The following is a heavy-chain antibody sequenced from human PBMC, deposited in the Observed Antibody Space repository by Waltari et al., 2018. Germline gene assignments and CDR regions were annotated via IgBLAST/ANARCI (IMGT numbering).Heavy chain of an antibody. CDR3: ARGLTATMITPFSHDDAFHI. CDR2: SSPMFGPE. Sequence: QVQLVQSGAEVKKPGSSVKVSCKASGGRFSSYTISWVRQAPGQGLDWMGTSSPMFGPENYAQNVRDRVKIVADESTDTAYMDHSSLTSEDTAVYYCARGLTATMITPFSHDDAFHIWGQGTMVTVSS. J-gene: IGHJ3*02. D-gene: IGHD5-12*01. V-gene: IGHV1-69*18. CDR1: GGRFSSYT.